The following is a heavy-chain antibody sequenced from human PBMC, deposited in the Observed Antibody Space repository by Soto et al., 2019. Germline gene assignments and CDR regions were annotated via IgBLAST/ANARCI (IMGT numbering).Heavy chain of an antibody. D-gene: IGHD2-21*02. Sequence: QVQLVESGGGVVQPGRSLRLSCAASGFTFSSYGMHWVRQAPGKGLEWVAVISYDGSNKYYADSVKGRFTISRDNSKNTLYLQMNILRAEDTAVYYCAKDSVAYCGGDCYLDYWGQGTLVTVSS. J-gene: IGHJ4*02. CDR2: ISYDGSNK. CDR3: AKDSVAYCGGDCYLDY. V-gene: IGHV3-30*18. CDR1: GFTFSSYG.